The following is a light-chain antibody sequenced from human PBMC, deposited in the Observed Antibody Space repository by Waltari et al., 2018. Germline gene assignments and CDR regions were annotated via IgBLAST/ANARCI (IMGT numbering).Light chain of an antibody. V-gene: IGLV2-23*02. Sequence: QSALTQPASVSESPGQSVTISCTGTSSDVGKYDLVSWYQQHPGKAPKVLIYEVSRLPSVVSNRFSGSKSGTPASLTISGLQAEDEADYYCCSYASNDTFFYVFGVGTKVTVL. CDR3: CSYASNDTFFYV. J-gene: IGLJ1*01. CDR1: SSDVGKYDL. CDR2: EVS.